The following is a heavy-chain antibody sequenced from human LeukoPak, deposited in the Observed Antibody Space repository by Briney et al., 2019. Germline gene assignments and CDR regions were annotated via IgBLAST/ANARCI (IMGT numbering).Heavy chain of an antibody. CDR2: ITGSGGST. D-gene: IGHD2-21*02. V-gene: IGHV3-23*01. Sequence: TGGSLRLSCATSGFAFSSYTMGWIRQAPGKGLEWVSAITGSGGSTYYADSVKGRFTISRDNSKNTLYLQMNSLRADDTAVYYCAKKTSYCAGDCNPYYFDHWGRGTLVTVSS. CDR1: GFAFSSYT. J-gene: IGHJ4*02. CDR3: AKKTSYCAGDCNPYYFDH.